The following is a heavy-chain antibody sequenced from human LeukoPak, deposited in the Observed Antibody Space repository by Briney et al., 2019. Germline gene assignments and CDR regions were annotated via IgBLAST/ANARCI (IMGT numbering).Heavy chain of an antibody. CDR1: GGSISSGGYS. CDR2: IYLGGRT. J-gene: IGHJ4*02. Sequence: SQALSLTCAVSGGSISSGGYSWSWIRQPPGKGLGWIGSIYLGGRTYYNPSLKRRVTISVDRYKNQFSLKLSSVTAAETAVYYCARSTTVTTFDYWGQGTLVTVSS. V-gene: IGHV4-30-2*01. D-gene: IGHD4-17*01. CDR3: ARSTTVTTFDY.